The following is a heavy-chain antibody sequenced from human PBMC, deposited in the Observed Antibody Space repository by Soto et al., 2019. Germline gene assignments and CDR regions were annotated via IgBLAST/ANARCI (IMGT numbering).Heavy chain of an antibody. CDR3: ARHYCTNGVCYTGDFDY. CDR1: GGTFSSYA. Sequence: SVKVSCKASGGTFSSYAISWVRQAPGQGLEWMGGIIPIFGTANYAQKFQGRVTITADESTSTAYMELSSLRSEDTAVYYCARHYCTNGVCYTGDFDYWGQGTLVTSPQ. J-gene: IGHJ4*02. V-gene: IGHV1-69*13. D-gene: IGHD2-8*01. CDR2: IIPIFGTA.